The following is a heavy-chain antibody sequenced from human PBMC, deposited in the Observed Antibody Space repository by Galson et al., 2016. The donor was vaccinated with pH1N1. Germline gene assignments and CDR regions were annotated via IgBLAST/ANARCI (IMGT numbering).Heavy chain of an antibody. CDR3: ARDHVYGDYFERFFDL. J-gene: IGHJ2*01. D-gene: IGHD4-17*01. CDR2: ISYVEGNK. CDR1: GFTFSHYA. V-gene: IGHV3-30-3*01. Sequence: SLRLSCAASGFTFSHYAMHWVRQAPGKGLEWVAVISYVEGNKDHADSVKGRFTVSRDNSKNTLYLQMNSLRAEDTALYYCARDHVYGDYFERFFDLWGRGTLVTVSS.